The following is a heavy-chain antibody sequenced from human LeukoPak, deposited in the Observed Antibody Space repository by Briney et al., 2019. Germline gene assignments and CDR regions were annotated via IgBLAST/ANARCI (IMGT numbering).Heavy chain of an antibody. J-gene: IGHJ5*02. D-gene: IGHD6-13*01. Sequence: SETLSLTCAVYGGSFSGYYWSWIRQPPGKGLEWIGEISHSGSTNYNPSLKSRVTISVDTSKNQFSLKLSSVTAADTAVYYCAREQRAPYSSSWYPGPHNWFDPWGQGTLVTVSS. CDR2: ISHSGST. V-gene: IGHV4-34*01. CDR1: GGSFSGYY. CDR3: AREQRAPYSSSWYPGPHNWFDP.